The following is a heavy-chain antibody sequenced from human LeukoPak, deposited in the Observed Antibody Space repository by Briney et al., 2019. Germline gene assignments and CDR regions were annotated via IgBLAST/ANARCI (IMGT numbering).Heavy chain of an antibody. CDR2: MNPNSGNT. CDR3: AREESIGSYQFLHDY. D-gene: IGHD1-26*01. CDR1: GYTFTSYD. V-gene: IGHV1-8*01. J-gene: IGHJ4*02. Sequence: ASVKVSCKASGYTFTSYDINWVRQATGQGLEWMGWMNPNSGNTGYAQKFQGRVTMTTDTSTSTAYMELRSLRSDDTAVYYCAREESIGSYQFLHDYWGQGTLVTVSS.